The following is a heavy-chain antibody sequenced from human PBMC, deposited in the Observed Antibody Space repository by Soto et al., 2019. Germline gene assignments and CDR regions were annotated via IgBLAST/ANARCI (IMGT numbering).Heavy chain of an antibody. CDR2: IYHSGST. CDR1: GGSISSSNW. Sequence: SETLSLTCAVSGGSISSSNWWSWVRQPPGKGLEWIGEIYHSGSTNYNPSLKSRVTISVDKSKNQFSLKLSSVTAADTAVYYCGSIVVVVAATSLPNKYFDYWGQGTLVTVSS. D-gene: IGHD2-15*01. V-gene: IGHV4-4*02. CDR3: GSIVVVVAATSLPNKYFDY. J-gene: IGHJ4*02.